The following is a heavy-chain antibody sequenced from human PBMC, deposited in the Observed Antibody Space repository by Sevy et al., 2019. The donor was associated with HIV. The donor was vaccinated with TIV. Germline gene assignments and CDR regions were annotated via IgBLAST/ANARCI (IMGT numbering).Heavy chain of an antibody. CDR1: GFTFSRYS. V-gene: IGHV3-48*02. D-gene: IGHD6-19*01. Sequence: GGSLRLSCVASGFTFSRYSMNWVRQAPGKGLEWVSNIGSTGPTIYYADSVKGRFTISRDNAKNSLDLQMNSLREEDTVVYYCARPGSGWFEFDSWGQGTLVTVSS. CDR3: ARPGSGWFEFDS. CDR2: IGSTGPTI. J-gene: IGHJ4*02.